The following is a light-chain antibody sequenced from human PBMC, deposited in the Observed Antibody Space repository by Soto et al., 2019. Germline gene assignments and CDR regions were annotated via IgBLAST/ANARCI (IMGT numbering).Light chain of an antibody. Sequence: DIQMTQSPCTLSASVGDRVTITCRASQSINNWLAWYQQKPGKAPKLLIYKASNLDIGVPSRFGGSGSGTESTLTSSSLPPDDFATYYCQQYDTLWTFGQGTKVEIK. CDR3: QQYDTLWT. CDR1: QSINNW. V-gene: IGKV1-5*03. J-gene: IGKJ1*01. CDR2: KAS.